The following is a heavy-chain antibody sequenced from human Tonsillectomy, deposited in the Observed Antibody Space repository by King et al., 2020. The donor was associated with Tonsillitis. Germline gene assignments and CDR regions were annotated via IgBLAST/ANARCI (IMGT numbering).Heavy chain of an antibody. V-gene: IGHV3-53*01. Sequence: VQLVESGGGLIQPGGSLRLSCAASGFPVSSNYMSWVRQAPGKGLEWVSLLYSEGTTYYAHSVRGRFTISRDNSKNPLYLQMNSLRAEDTAVYYCARGTRPGYFQHWGQGTLVTVSS. CDR3: ARGTRPGYFQH. CDR1: GFPVSSNY. J-gene: IGHJ1*01. CDR2: LYSEGTT.